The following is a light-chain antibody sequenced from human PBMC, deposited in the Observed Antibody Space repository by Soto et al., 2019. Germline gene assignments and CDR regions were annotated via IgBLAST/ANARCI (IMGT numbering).Light chain of an antibody. CDR3: DSATGTSVI. V-gene: IGLV3-27*01. CDR1: VLSRKF. J-gene: IGLJ2*01. Sequence: SYELTQPSSVSVSPGQTAIITCSGDVLSRKFARWFQQKPGQAPVLVIFKDSERPSGIPDRFSGSSSGTTVTLTITGAQPGDEANYYSDSATGTSVIFGGGTKLTVV. CDR2: KDS.